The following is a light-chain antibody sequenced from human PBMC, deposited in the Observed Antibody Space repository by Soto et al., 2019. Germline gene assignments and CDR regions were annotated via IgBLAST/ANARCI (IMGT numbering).Light chain of an antibody. J-gene: IGKJ3*01. Sequence: EIVMTQSPATLSVSPGERATRSCRASQSVSSNLAWYQQKPGQAPRLLIYGASTRATGIPARFSGSGSGTEFTLTISSLQSEDFAVYYCQQYNNWPITFGPGTQVDIK. V-gene: IGKV3-15*01. CDR2: GAS. CDR1: QSVSSN. CDR3: QQYNNWPIT.